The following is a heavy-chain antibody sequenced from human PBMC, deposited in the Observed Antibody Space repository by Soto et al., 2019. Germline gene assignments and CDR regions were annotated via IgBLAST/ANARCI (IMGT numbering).Heavy chain of an antibody. CDR1: GFTFSSYA. D-gene: IGHD5-18*01. V-gene: IGHV3-30-3*01. Sequence: GGSLRLSCAASGFTFSSYAMHWVRQAPGKGLEWVAVISYDGSNKYYAGSVKGRFTISRDNSKNTLYLQMNSLRAEDTAVYYCARALIVDTAMRWSLAQYYGMDVWGQGTTVTVSS. J-gene: IGHJ6*02. CDR3: ARALIVDTAMRWSLAQYYGMDV. CDR2: ISYDGSNK.